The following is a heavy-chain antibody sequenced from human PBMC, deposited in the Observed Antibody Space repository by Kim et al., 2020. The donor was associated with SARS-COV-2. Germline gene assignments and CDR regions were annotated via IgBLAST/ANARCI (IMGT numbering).Heavy chain of an antibody. J-gene: IGHJ4*02. CDR3: AQSRWGGNYTPLHN. CDR1: ADSFTNYW. V-gene: IGHV5-10-1*01. Sequence: GESLKISCQGSADSFTNYWITWVRQMPGKGLEWMGRIDPTDSYTNYSPSFEGHVSISFDQSVRTAYLQWSRLKASDSAFYYCAQSRWGGNYTPLHNWGQGTL. CDR2: IDPTDSYT. D-gene: IGHD2-2*02.